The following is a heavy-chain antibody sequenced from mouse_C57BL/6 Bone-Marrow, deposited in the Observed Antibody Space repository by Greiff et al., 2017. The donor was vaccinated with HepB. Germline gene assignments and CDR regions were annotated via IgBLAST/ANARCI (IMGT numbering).Heavy chain of an antibody. Sequence: VQLKQSGPVLVKPGASVKMSCKASGYTFTDYYMNWVKQSHGKSLEWIGVINPYNGGTSYNQKFKGKATLTVDKSSSTAYMELNSLTSEDSAVYYCARGGLLHYAMDYWGQGTSVTVSS. J-gene: IGHJ4*01. D-gene: IGHD2-1*01. CDR3: ARGGLLHYAMDY. V-gene: IGHV1-19*01. CDR2: INPYNGGT. CDR1: GYTFTDYY.